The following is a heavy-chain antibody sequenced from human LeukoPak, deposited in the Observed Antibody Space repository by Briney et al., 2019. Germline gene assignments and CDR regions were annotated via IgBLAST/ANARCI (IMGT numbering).Heavy chain of an antibody. J-gene: IGHJ4*02. CDR1: GFTFNNYA. CDR3: ARDDALYYFDY. V-gene: IGHV3-23*01. D-gene: IGHD3-16*02. Sequence: GGSLRLSCAAPGFTFNNYAMSWVRQAPGKGLEWVSAISGSGGSTDYADSVKGRFTISRDNSKNTLYLQMNSLRAEDTAVYYCARDDALYYFDYWGQGTLVTVSS. CDR2: ISGSGGST.